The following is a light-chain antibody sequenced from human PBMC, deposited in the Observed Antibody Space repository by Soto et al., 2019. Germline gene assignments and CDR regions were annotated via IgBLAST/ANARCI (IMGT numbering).Light chain of an antibody. V-gene: IGKV3-20*01. J-gene: IGKJ1*01. CDR3: QQYGSSHRT. Sequence: EIVLAQSPCTLSLSPGDRATLSCRASQRISSIYLAWYQQKPGLAPRLLIYGTSIRASGIPDRFSGSGSGTDFTLTITRLEPEDFAVYYCQQYGSSHRTFGQGTKVDIK. CDR1: QRISSIY. CDR2: GTS.